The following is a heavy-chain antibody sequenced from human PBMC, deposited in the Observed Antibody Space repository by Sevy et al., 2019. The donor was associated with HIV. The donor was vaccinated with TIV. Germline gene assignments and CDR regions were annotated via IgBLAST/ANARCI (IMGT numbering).Heavy chain of an antibody. CDR3: ARDNWNYDNAFDI. Sequence: GGSLSLSCEASGFTFSSYGMPWVRQAQGKGLGGVAVIWYDGSNKYYADSVKGRFTISRDNSKNTLYLQMNSLRAEDTAVYYCARDNWNYDNAFDIWGQGTMVTVSS. V-gene: IGHV3-33*01. J-gene: IGHJ3*02. D-gene: IGHD1-7*01. CDR2: IWYDGSNK. CDR1: GFTFSSYG.